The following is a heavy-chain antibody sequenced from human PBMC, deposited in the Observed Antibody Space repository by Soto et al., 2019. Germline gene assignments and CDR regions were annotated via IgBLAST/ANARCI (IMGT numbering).Heavy chain of an antibody. D-gene: IGHD1-26*01. CDR1: GYTFTNYD. V-gene: IGHV1-8*01. J-gene: IGHJ4*02. CDR2: MNPNSGNT. CDR3: ARVCGTIDY. Sequence: QVQLVQSGAEVKKPGASVKVSCKTSGYTFTNYDITWVRQATGQGLEWMGWMNPNSGNTVSTQKFQGRITPTRDTAIVTAYMELTSLRSEDTAVYYCARVCGTIDYWGQGTLVTVSS.